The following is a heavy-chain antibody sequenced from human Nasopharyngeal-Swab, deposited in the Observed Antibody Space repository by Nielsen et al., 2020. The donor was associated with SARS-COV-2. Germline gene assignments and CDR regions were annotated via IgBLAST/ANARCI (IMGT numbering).Heavy chain of an antibody. Sequence: GGSLRLSCAVSGLTVSSTYMSWVRQAPGKGLEWVSVTEIGGTTHYADSVKGRFSISRDSSTNTLYLQMNNVRAEDTAVCYCARDLGGGYCTTTNCPGSWGQGTLVTVSS. D-gene: IGHD2-2*01. CDR1: GLTVSSTY. V-gene: IGHV3-53*01. CDR3: ARDLGGGYCTTTNCPGS. CDR2: TEIGGTT. J-gene: IGHJ1*01.